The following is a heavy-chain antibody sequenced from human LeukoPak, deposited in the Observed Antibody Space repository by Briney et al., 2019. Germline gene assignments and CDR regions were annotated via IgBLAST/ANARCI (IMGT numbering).Heavy chain of an antibody. Sequence: PGGSLRLSCTASEFTFSSYSMNWVRQAPGKGLEWVSSISGSSTYIYYADSVKGRFTISRDNAKNSLYLQMNSLRAEDTAVYYCARDPRSYYHSSGYRYYYGMDVWGQGTTVTVSS. D-gene: IGHD3-22*01. CDR3: ARDPRSYYHSSGYRYYYGMDV. CDR1: EFTFSSYS. V-gene: IGHV3-21*01. J-gene: IGHJ6*02. CDR2: ISGSSTYI.